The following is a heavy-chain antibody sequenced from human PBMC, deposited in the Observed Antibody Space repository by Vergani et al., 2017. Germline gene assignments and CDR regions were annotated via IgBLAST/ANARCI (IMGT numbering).Heavy chain of an antibody. J-gene: IGHJ4*02. CDR2: IIPIFGTA. D-gene: IGHD6-19*01. V-gene: IGHV1-69*01. Sequence: QVQLVQSGAEVKKPGASVKVSCKASGYTFTSYDINWVRQAPGQGLEWMGGIIPIFGTANYAQKFQGRVTITADESTSTAYMELSSLRSDDTAVYYCARDTFPYYSSGWSASDYWGQGTLVTVSS. CDR1: GYTFTSYD. CDR3: ARDTFPYYSSGWSASDY.